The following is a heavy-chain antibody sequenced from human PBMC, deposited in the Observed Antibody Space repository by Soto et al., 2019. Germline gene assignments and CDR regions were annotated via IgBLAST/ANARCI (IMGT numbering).Heavy chain of an antibody. D-gene: IGHD3-10*01. CDR2: VNPIVSMS. Sequence: QVQLVQSGAEVKRPGSSVKVSCKASGDTFNFYSINWVRQAPGLGLEWIGRVNPIVSMSNYAQKFQGRVTMTAEKSTSTAYMELSSLRSEATAIYYCASSYGSGYRAFDSWGQGALVTVSS. J-gene: IGHJ4*02. V-gene: IGHV1-69*02. CDR1: GDTFNFYS. CDR3: ASSYGSGYRAFDS.